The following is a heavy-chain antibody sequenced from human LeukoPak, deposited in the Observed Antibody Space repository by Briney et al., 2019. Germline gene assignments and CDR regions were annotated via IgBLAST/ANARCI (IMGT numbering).Heavy chain of an antibody. D-gene: IGHD6-13*01. J-gene: IGHJ4*02. CDR3: AKGGSSWTYFDY. Sequence: QAGGSLRLSCAVSGFTVSGNYMSWVRQAPGKGLEWVSAISGSGGSTYYADSVKGRFTISRDNSKNTLYLQMNSLRAEDTAVYYCAKGGSSWTYFDYWGQGTLVTVSS. CDR1: GFTVSGNY. V-gene: IGHV3-23*01. CDR2: ISGSGGST.